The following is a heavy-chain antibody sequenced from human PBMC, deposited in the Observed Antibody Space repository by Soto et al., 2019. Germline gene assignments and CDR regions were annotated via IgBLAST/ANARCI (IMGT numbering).Heavy chain of an antibody. D-gene: IGHD3-3*01. V-gene: IGHV4-34*01. CDR2: LNHSGST. J-gene: IGHJ6*02. CDR3: AGGYYDFWSGINYYYYGMDV. Sequence: SETLSLTCAVYGGSFSGYYWSWIRQPPGKGLEWIGELNHSGSTNYNPSLKSRVTISVDTSKNQFSLKLSSVTAADTAVYYCAGGYYDFWSGINYYYYGMDVWGQGTPVTVSS. CDR1: GGSFSGYY.